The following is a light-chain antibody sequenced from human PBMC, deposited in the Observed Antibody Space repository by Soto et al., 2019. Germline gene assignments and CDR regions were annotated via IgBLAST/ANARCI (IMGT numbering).Light chain of an antibody. Sequence: VCTQSPGTLSLSPGETANSTCSASQSVSSTFLAWYQQKPGQAPTLLIYDADTRATGIPDRFSGSGSGTDFTLTISRLEPEDFAVYYCQQYGSSGTFGQGTKGDI. V-gene: IGKV3-20*01. CDR2: DAD. J-gene: IGKJ1*01. CDR1: QSVSSTF. CDR3: QQYGSSGT.